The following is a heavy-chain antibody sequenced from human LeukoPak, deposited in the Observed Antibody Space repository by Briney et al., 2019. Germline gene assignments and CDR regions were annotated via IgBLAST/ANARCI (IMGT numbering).Heavy chain of an antibody. Sequence: GGSLRLSCAASGFTFSSYSMNWVRQAPGKGLEWVSSISSSSSYIYYADSVKGRFTISRDNAKNSLYLQMDSLRAEDTAVYYCARDGDMVSFDYWGQGTLVTVSS. CDR1: GFTFSSYS. D-gene: IGHD3-10*01. J-gene: IGHJ4*02. V-gene: IGHV3-21*04. CDR2: ISSSSSYI. CDR3: ARDGDMVSFDY.